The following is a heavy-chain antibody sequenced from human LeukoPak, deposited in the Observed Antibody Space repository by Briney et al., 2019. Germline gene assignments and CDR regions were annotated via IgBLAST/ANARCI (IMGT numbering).Heavy chain of an antibody. D-gene: IGHD3-10*01. CDR2: IKQDGSEK. J-gene: IGHJ4*02. V-gene: IGHV3-7*01. Sequence: GGSLRLSCAASGFTFGSYWMSWVRQAPGKGLEWVANIKQDGSEKYYVDSVKGRFTISRDNAKNSLYLQMNSLRAEDTAVYYCARDYMVRGVIDYWGQGTLVTVSS. CDR1: GFTFGSYW. CDR3: ARDYMVRGVIDY.